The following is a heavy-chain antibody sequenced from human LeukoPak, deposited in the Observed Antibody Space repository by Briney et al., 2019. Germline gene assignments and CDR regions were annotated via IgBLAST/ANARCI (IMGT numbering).Heavy chain of an antibody. CDR2: ISSSSSYI. V-gene: IGHV3-21*01. Sequence: PGGSLRLSCAASGFTFSSYSMNWFRQAPGKGLEGVSSISSSSSYIYYADSVKGRFTISRDNAKNSLYLQMNSLRAEDTAVYYCASVPPSIAVAGTDDYWGQGTLVTVSS. CDR1: GFTFSSYS. J-gene: IGHJ4*02. D-gene: IGHD6-19*01. CDR3: ASVPPSIAVAGTDDY.